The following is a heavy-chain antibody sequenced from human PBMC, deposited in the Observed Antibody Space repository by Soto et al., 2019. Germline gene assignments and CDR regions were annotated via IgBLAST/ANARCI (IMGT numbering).Heavy chain of an antibody. J-gene: IGHJ5*02. Sequence: ASVKVSCKASGYIFTAYSMHWVRQAPGQGLEWLGWINPNSGDTIYAQKFQDRVTMTCDTSVSTAYLELSSLSSDDTATYYCARKHSLDYIRWGLDPWGQGTLVTVSS. CDR2: INPNSGDT. CDR1: GYIFTAYS. V-gene: IGHV1-2*02. D-gene: IGHD4-4*01. CDR3: ARKHSLDYIRWGLDP.